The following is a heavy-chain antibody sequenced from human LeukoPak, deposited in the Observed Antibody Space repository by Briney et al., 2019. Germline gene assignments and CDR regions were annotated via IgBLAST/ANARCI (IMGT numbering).Heavy chain of an antibody. CDR3: ARQRDILGATTYYYMDV. Sequence: PSETLSLTCTVSGGSISSSSYYWGWIRQPPGKGLEWIGSIYYSGSTYYNPSLKSRVTISVDTSKNQFSPKLSAVTAADTAVYYCARQRDILGATTYYYMDVWGKGTTVTVSS. CDR2: IYYSGST. V-gene: IGHV4-39*01. CDR1: GGSISSSSYY. J-gene: IGHJ6*03. D-gene: IGHD1-26*01.